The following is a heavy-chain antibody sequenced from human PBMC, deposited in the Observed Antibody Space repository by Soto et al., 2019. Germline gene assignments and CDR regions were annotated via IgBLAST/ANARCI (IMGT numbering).Heavy chain of an antibody. V-gene: IGHV4-31*03. J-gene: IGHJ4*02. CDR2: IYYSGST. CDR3: ARDSYDVWSHTN. CDR1: GGSISSGGYY. D-gene: IGHD3-3*01. Sequence: SETLSLTCTVSGGSISSGGYYWSWIRQHPGKGLEWIGYIYYSGSTYYNPSLKSRVTISVDTSKNQFSLKLSSVTAADTAVYYCARDSYDVWSHTNWGEGTLVTVSS.